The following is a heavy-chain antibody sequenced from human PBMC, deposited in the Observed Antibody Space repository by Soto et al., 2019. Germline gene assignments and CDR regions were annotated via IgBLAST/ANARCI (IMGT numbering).Heavy chain of an antibody. V-gene: IGHV4-39*01. Sequence: SETLSLTCSVSGGSISSSGYYWGWIRQPPGKGLEWIGSIYYSGSTYYKPSLKSRVTMSVDTSKNQFSLKLSSVTAADTAVYYCARQVAMVRGVNMFDYWGQGTLVTVSS. CDR2: IYYSGST. CDR1: GGSISSSGYY. CDR3: ARQVAMVRGVNMFDY. D-gene: IGHD3-10*01. J-gene: IGHJ4*02.